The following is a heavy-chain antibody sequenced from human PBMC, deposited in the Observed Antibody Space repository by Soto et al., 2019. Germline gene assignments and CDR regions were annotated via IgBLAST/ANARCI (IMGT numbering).Heavy chain of an antibody. D-gene: IGHD6-19*01. J-gene: IGHJ4*02. CDR1: GGTFSSYT. CDR3: AVPTYSSGWYFDY. Sequence: QVQLVQSGAEVKKPGSSVKVSCKASGGTFSSYTISWVRQAPGQGLEWMGRIIPILGIANYAQKFQGRVTITADKSTSTAYMERSSLRSEDTAVYYCAVPTYSSGWYFDYWGQGTLVTVSS. V-gene: IGHV1-69*02. CDR2: IIPILGIA.